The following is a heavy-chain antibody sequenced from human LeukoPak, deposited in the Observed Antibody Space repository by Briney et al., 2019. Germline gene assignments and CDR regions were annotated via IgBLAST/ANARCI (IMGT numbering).Heavy chain of an antibody. J-gene: IGHJ4*02. D-gene: IGHD6-19*01. V-gene: IGHV1-18*01. CDR2: ISAYNGNT. CDR1: GYTFTSYG. CDR3: ARDSRLRLLVY. Sequence: ASVKVSCKASGYTFTSYGISWVRQAPGQGLEWMGWISAYNGNTNYAQKFQGRVTMTRDTSISTAYMELSRLRSDDTAVYYCARDSRLRLLVYWGQGTLVTVSS.